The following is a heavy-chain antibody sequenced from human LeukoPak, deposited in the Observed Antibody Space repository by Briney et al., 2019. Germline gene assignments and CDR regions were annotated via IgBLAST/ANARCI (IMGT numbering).Heavy chain of an antibody. CDR1: GGSISSGSYY. J-gene: IGHJ4*02. CDR2: IYTSGST. Sequence: ASETLSLTCTVSGGSISSGSYYWSWIRQPAGKGLEWIGRIYTSGSTNYNPSLKSRVTISVDTSKNQFSLKLSSVTAADTAVYYCARVTVEITSLHFDYWGQGTLVTVSS. V-gene: IGHV4-61*02. CDR3: ARVTVEITSLHFDY. D-gene: IGHD5-24*01.